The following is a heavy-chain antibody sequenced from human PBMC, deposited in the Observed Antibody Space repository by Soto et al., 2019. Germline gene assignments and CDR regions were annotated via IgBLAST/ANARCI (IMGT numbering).Heavy chain of an antibody. CDR2: ISAYNGNT. Sequence: GASVKVSCTASGYTFTSYGISWVRQAPGQGLEWMGWISAYNGNTNYAQKLQGRVTMTTDTSTSTAYMELRSLRSDDTAVYYCAREVVPAAIGNNWFDPWGQGTLVTVSS. CDR3: AREVVPAAIGNNWFDP. V-gene: IGHV1-18*01. J-gene: IGHJ5*02. CDR1: GYTFTSYG. D-gene: IGHD2-2*01.